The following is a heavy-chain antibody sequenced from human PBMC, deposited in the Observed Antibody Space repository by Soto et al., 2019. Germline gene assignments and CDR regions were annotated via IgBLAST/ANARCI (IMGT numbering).Heavy chain of an antibody. CDR2: IFYNGNT. CDR3: ARDYGEPYQAFFDS. D-gene: IGHD3-10*01. CDR1: GGSVSVGDYS. Sequence: QVQLQESGPGLVKPSETLSLTCSVSGGSVSVGDYSWGWIRQPPGKGLEWIGNIFYNGNTNYNPSHKSRATVSSETAKEQFSVTLTSMTASDTAVYYCARDYGEPYQAFFDSWGQGILVTVAS. J-gene: IGHJ4*02. V-gene: IGHV4-61*08.